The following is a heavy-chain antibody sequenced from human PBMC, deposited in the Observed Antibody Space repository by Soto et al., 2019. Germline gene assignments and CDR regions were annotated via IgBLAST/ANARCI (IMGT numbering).Heavy chain of an antibody. CDR3: ARADSPNLIWGVMANAFDV. CDR2: IYYSGST. Sequence: QVQLQESGPGLVKPSETLSLTCTVSGGSISGYYWSWIRQPPEKGLEWIGHIYYSGSTSYNPSLKSRVTMSMDTAKKQFSLGLTSVAAADTAMYFCARADSPNLIWGVMANAFDVWGQGTKVTVSS. V-gene: IGHV4-59*01. D-gene: IGHD3-16*01. CDR1: GGSISGYY. J-gene: IGHJ3*01.